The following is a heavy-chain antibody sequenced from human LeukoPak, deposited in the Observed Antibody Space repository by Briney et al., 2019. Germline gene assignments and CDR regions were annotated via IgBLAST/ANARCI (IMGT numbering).Heavy chain of an antibody. CDR1: GFTFSSYA. Sequence: GGSLRLSCAASGFTFSSYAMSWVRQAPGKGPEWVSTVRAGGDSTCYPGSMKGRFTISRDNSKNTLYLQMNSLRAEDTAVYYCAKGVGDTCYSPLDYWGQGTLLTVSS. CDR2: VRAGGDST. CDR3: AKGVGDTCYSPLDY. V-gene: IGHV3-23*01. D-gene: IGHD2-15*01. J-gene: IGHJ4*02.